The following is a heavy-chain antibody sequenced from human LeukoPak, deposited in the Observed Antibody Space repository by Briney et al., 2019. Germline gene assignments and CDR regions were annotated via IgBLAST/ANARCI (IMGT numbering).Heavy chain of an antibody. Sequence: ASVKVSCKASGYTFTSYYTHWVRQAPGQGLEWMGIINPSGGTTSYARKFQGRVTMTRDTSTSTVYMEQSSLRSEDTAVYYCASSSGYFSGFDYWGQGTLVTVSS. D-gene: IGHD3-22*01. J-gene: IGHJ4*02. V-gene: IGHV1-46*01. CDR1: GYTFTSYY. CDR2: INPSGGTT. CDR3: ASSSGYFSGFDY.